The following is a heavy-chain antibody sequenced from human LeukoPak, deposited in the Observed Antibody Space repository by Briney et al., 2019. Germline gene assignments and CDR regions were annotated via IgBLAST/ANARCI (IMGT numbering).Heavy chain of an antibody. CDR2: IYYNGRT. CDR1: GGSLSFYY. V-gene: IGHV4-59*08. Sequence: SETLSLTCTVSGGSLSFYYWRWIRQVPGKGLEWIAYIYYNGRTKYNPSLESRVTMSVDTSKNQFSLKLTSVTAADTAVYYCARHVSSGFDYWGQGTLVTVSS. CDR3: ARHVSSGFDY. J-gene: IGHJ4*02. D-gene: IGHD6-19*01.